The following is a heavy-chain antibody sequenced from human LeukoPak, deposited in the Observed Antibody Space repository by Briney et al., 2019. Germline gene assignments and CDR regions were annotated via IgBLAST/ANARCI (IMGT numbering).Heavy chain of an antibody. CDR2: IDPPSGAT. Sequence: GASVKVSCKASGYTFTGYFIHWLRQAPGQGLEWMGWIDPPSGATNSAQKFQDRVTMTRDRSIGTAYMEMRGLNSDDTAVYYCARSGFSTGFYLDFWGQGTLVPASS. CDR3: ARSGFSTGFYLDF. CDR1: GYTFTGYF. J-gene: IGHJ4*02. D-gene: IGHD6-19*01. V-gene: IGHV1-2*02.